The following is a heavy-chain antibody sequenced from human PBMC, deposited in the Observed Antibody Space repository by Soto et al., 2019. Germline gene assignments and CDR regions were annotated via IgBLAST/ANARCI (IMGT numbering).Heavy chain of an antibody. CDR3: TTDLRWEGAGAGGFS. V-gene: IGHV3-15*01. J-gene: IGHJ5*02. Sequence: EVQLVESGGGLVEPGGSLRLSCAVSGFTFAYVWMSWVRQAPGKGLEWVGRIKSRTDGETTDYAAPVKGRFTISRDDSKNNLFLQMDSLETEDTAVYYCTTDLRWEGAGAGGFSWGQGTLVTVSS. D-gene: IGHD2-8*02. CDR2: IKSRTDGETT. CDR1: GFTFAYVW.